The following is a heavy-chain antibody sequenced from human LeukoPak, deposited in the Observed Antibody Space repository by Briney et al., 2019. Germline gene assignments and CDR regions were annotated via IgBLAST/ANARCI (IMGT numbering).Heavy chain of an antibody. D-gene: IGHD2-15*01. J-gene: IGHJ3*02. Sequence: ASETLSLTCTASGGSISSSSYYWGWTRQPPGKGLEWIGEINHSGSTNYNPSLKSRVTISVDTSKNQFSLKLSSVTAADTAVYYCANLGYCSGGSCTDAFDIWGQGTMVTVSS. CDR2: INHSGST. CDR3: ANLGYCSGGSCTDAFDI. V-gene: IGHV4-39*01. CDR1: GGSISSSSYY.